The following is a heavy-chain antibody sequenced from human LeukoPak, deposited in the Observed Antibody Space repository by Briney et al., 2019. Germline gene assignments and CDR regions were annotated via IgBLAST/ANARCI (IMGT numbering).Heavy chain of an antibody. V-gene: IGHV3-30*18. D-gene: IGHD4-17*01. CDR1: GFTFSSYG. CDR3: AKPHDYGYFNWFDP. J-gene: IGHJ5*02. CDR2: ISYDGSNK. Sequence: GGSLRLSCAASGFTFSSYGMHWVRQAPVKGLEWVAVISYDGSNKYYADSVKGRFTISRDNSKNTLYLQMNSLRAEDTAVYYCAKPHDYGYFNWFDPWGQGTLVTVSS.